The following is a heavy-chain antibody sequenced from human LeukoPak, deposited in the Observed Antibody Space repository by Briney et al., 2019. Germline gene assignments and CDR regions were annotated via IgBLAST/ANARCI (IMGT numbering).Heavy chain of an antibody. CDR2: IYYSGST. Sequence: SETLSLTCTVSGGSVSSGSYYWSWIRQPPGKGLEWIGYIYYSGSTNYNPSLKSRVTISVDTSKNQFSLKLSSVTAADTAVYYCAYGADEIDHWGQGTLVTVSS. V-gene: IGHV4-61*01. CDR3: AYGADEIDH. CDR1: GGSVSSGSYY. J-gene: IGHJ4*02. D-gene: IGHD4-17*01.